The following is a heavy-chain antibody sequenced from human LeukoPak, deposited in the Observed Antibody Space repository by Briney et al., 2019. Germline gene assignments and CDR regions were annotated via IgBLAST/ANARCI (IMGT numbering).Heavy chain of an antibody. J-gene: IGHJ4*02. CDR2: IYSDGT. D-gene: IGHD3-10*01. CDR3: ARHYYAGSGTYRPFDY. V-gene: IGHV4-39*01. CDR1: GGSISSTNYY. Sequence: SETLSLTCTVSGGSISSTNYYWGWIRQPPGKGLEWIGSIYSDGTYYNPSLKSRIAMSVDTSRNQFSLSLRSVTATDTAVYYCARHYYAGSGTYRPFDYWGQGTLVTVAS.